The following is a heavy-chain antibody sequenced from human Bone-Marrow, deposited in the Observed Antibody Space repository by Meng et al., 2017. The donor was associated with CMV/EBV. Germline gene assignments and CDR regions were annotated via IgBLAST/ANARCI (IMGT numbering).Heavy chain of an antibody. CDR2: ISNYNGNT. J-gene: IGHJ5*02. CDR1: GYNFTTDG. CDR3: ARDMIASRPGWFDP. Sequence: QVQLVQSGVEVKKPAPAGKVSCKASGYNFTTDGLSWVRQAPGQGLEWMGWISNYNGNTNYAQKFQDRVTMTTDASTSIAYMELRSLRFDDTAIYYCARDMIASRPGWFDPWGQGTLVTVSS. D-gene: IGHD6-6*01. V-gene: IGHV1-18*01.